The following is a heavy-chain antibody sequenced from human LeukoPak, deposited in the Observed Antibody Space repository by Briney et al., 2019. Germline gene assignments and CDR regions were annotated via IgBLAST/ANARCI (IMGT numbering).Heavy chain of an antibody. CDR3: ARAHSGSYYSDY. Sequence: GGSLRLTCAASGFTFSSYSMNTVRQAPGKGLEWVSSISSSSSYIYYADSVKGRFTISRDNAKNSLYLQMNSLRAEDTAVYYRARAHSGSYYSDYWGQGTLVTVSS. V-gene: IGHV3-21*01. CDR1: GFTFSSYS. D-gene: IGHD1-26*01. J-gene: IGHJ4*02. CDR2: ISSSSSYI.